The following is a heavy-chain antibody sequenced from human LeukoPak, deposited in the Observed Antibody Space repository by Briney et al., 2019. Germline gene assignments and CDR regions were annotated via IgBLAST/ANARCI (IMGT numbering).Heavy chain of an antibody. CDR2: SDPEDGET. D-gene: IGHD4-17*01. J-gene: IGHJ2*01. CDR1: GYTLTELS. Sequence: GASVKVSCKVSGYTLTELSMHWVRQAPGKGLEWMGGSDPEDGETIYAQKFQGRVTMTEDASTDTAYMELSSLRSEDTAVYYCATDFNDYGDYGPHWYFDLWGRGTLVTVSS. V-gene: IGHV1-24*01. CDR3: ATDFNDYGDYGPHWYFDL.